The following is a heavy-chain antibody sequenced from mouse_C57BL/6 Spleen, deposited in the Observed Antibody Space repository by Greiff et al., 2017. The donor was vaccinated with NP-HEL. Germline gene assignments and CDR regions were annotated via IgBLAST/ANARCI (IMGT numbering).Heavy chain of an antibody. D-gene: IGHD2-3*01. CDR2: ISSGSSTI. Sequence: EVMLVESGGGLVKPGGSLKLSCAASGFTFSDYGMHWVRQAPEKGLEWVAYISSGSSTIYYADTVKGRFTISRDNAKNTLFLQMTSLRSEDTAMYYWARPEDGYHDAWFACWGQGTLVTVSA. CDR1: GFTFSDYG. V-gene: IGHV5-17*01. CDR3: ARPEDGYHDAWFAC. J-gene: IGHJ3*01.